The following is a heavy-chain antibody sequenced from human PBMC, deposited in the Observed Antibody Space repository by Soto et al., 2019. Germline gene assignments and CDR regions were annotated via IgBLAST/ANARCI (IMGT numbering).Heavy chain of an antibody. CDR3: AREFEWDYYGSGIMERYGMDV. D-gene: IGHD3-10*01. CDR2: IWYDGSNK. J-gene: IGHJ6*02. V-gene: IGHV3-33*01. Sequence: GGSLRLSCAASGFTFSSYGMHWVRQAPGKGLEWVAVIWYDGSNKYYADSVKGRFTISRDNSKNTLYLQLNSMRAEDTAVYYCAREFEWDYYGSGIMERYGMDVWRQGTTVPVSS. CDR1: GFTFSSYG.